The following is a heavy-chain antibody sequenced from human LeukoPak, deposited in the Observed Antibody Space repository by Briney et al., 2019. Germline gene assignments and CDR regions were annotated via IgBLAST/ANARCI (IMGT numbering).Heavy chain of an antibody. CDR1: GYTFTIYG. V-gene: IGHV1-18*01. Sequence: ASVKVSFEASGYTFTIYGISWVRQAPGQGLEWMGWISAYNGNTNYAQKLQGRVTMTTDTATSTAYMKVRRLRYGDTAVYYCATSLGVGATIDYWGQGTLVTVSS. J-gene: IGHJ4*02. CDR3: ATSLGVGATIDY. CDR2: ISAYNGNT. D-gene: IGHD1-26*01.